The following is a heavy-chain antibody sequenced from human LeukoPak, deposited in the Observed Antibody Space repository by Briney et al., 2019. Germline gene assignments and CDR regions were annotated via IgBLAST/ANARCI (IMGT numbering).Heavy chain of an antibody. D-gene: IGHD3-10*01. CDR1: GFTFSSYA. CDR2: ISGSGGST. CDR3: AKDLEAYGSGSYYFDY. V-gene: IGHV3-23*01. Sequence: GGSLRLSCAASGFTFSSYAMSWVRQAPGKGLEWVSAISGSGGSTYYADSVKGRFTISRDNSKNTLYLQMNSLRAEDTAIYYCAKDLEAYGSGSYYFDYWGQGTLVTVSS. J-gene: IGHJ4*02.